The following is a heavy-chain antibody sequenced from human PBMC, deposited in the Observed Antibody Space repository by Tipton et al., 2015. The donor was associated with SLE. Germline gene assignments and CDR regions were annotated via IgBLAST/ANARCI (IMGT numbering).Heavy chain of an antibody. CDR3: ARDHTMVRGVGAAFDI. V-gene: IGHV3-21*01. CDR2: ISSSSSYI. J-gene: IGHJ3*02. Sequence: GSLRLSCAASGFTFSSYSMNWVRQAPGKGLEWVSSISSSSSYIYYADSVKGRFTISRDNAKNSLYLQMNSLRAEDTAVYYCARDHTMVRGVGAAFDIWGQGTMVTVSS. CDR1: GFTFSSYS. D-gene: IGHD3-10*01.